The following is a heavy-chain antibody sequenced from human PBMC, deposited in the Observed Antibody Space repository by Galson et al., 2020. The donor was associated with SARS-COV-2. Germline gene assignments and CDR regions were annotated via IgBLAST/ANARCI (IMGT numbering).Heavy chain of an antibody. CDR1: GFTFSSYS. CDR3: ARGPIAVAGPDNWFDP. CDR2: ISSSSSYI. Sequence: GESLKISCAASGFTFSSYSMNWVRQAPGKGLEWVSSISSSSSYIYYADSVKGRFTISRDNAKNSLYLQINSLRAEDTAVYYCARGPIAVAGPDNWFDPWGQGTLVTVSS. V-gene: IGHV3-21*01. J-gene: IGHJ5*02. D-gene: IGHD6-19*01.